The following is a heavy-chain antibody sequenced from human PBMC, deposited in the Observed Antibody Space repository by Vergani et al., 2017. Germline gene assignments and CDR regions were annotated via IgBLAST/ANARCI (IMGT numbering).Heavy chain of an antibody. CDR2: ISGSGGST. D-gene: IGHD3-3*01. CDR1: GFTFSSYA. J-gene: IGHJ5*02. V-gene: IGHV3-23*01. Sequence: EVQLLESGGGLVQPGGSLRLSCAASGFTFSSYAMSWVRQAPGKGLEWVSAISGSGGSTYYADSVKGRFTISRDNSKNTLYLQMNSLRAEDTAVYYCASGPYDFWSGYYTWGQGTLVTVSS. CDR3: ASGPYDFWSGYYT.